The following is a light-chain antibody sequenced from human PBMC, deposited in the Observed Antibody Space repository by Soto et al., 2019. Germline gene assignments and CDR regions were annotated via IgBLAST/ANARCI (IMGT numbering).Light chain of an antibody. Sequence: DIQMTQSPSTLSASVGDRVTITCRASQTISSWLAWYQQKPGKAPKLLIYKTSSLESGVPSRFSGSGSGTEFTLTISSLQPDDLGIYYCQHYDTYSPFGGGTKVEIK. J-gene: IGKJ4*02. V-gene: IGKV1-5*03. CDR2: KTS. CDR1: QTISSW. CDR3: QHYDTYSP.